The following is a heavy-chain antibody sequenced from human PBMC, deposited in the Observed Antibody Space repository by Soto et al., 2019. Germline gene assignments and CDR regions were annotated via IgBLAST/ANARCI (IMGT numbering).Heavy chain of an antibody. CDR2: ITYGGSTK. V-gene: IGHV3-30*03. J-gene: IGHJ6*02. CDR3: ARVDSSWYFYYYGMDV. CDR1: GFTFSSYS. Sequence: GGSLRLSCAASGFTFSSYSMNWVRQAPGKGLEWVADITYGGSTKYYADSVKGRFTISRDNSKNTLYLQMNSLRAEDTAVYYCARVDSSWYFYYYGMDVWGQGTTVTVSS. D-gene: IGHD6-13*01.